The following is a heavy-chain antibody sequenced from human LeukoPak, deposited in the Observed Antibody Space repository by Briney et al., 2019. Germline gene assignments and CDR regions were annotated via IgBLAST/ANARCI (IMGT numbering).Heavy chain of an antibody. D-gene: IGHD3-22*01. CDR1: GFTFSSYG. CDR2: ISYGGSNK. J-gene: IGHJ4*02. CDR3: AKDGIVVSYFDY. V-gene: IGHV3-30*18. Sequence: GGSLRLSCAASGFTFSSYGIHCVRQAPGKGLEWVAIISYGGSNKYYADSVKGRFTISRDNSKNTLYLQMNSLRAEDTAMYYCAKDGIVVSYFDYWGQGTLVTVSS.